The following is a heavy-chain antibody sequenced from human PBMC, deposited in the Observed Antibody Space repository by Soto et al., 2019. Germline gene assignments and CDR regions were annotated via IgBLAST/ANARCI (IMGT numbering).Heavy chain of an antibody. CDR3: ARADAFSDRFDS. CDR1: GGSLGSGEFY. D-gene: IGHD2-2*01. Sequence: SETLSLTCTVSGGSLGSGEFYWSGIRQPPAKGLEFLGHIYYSESTYSNPSLRRRAIMSVDPSQNQFSPKLRSLTAADTAVYFCARADAFSDRFDSRGQGALVPVAS. V-gene: IGHV4-30-4*01. CDR2: IYYSEST. J-gene: IGHJ4*02.